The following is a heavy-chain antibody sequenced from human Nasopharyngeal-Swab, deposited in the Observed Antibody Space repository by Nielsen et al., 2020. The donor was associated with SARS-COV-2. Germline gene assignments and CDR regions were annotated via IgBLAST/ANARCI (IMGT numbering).Heavy chain of an antibody. CDR2: IIPIFGTA. J-gene: IGHJ6*02. CDR1: GGTFSSYA. D-gene: IGHD2-21*02. V-gene: IGHV1-69*13. Sequence: SVKVSCKASGGTFSSYAISWVRQAPGQGLEWMGGIIPIFGTANYAQKFQGRVTITADESTSTAYMELSSLRSEDTAVYYCARDVLILCGGDCYSNYNYGMDVWGQGTTVTVSS. CDR3: ARDVLILCGGDCYSNYNYGMDV.